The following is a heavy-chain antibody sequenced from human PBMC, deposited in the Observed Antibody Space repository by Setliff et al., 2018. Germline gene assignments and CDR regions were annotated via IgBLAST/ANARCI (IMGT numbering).Heavy chain of an antibody. CDR2: IHASGSP. CDR3: ARDMGQPYYFES. Sequence: PSETLSLTCTVSGGSITSGSFYWSWIRQPAGKKLEWIGRIHASGSPDYNPSFKSRVTISRDTSTNQFSLKLGSVTAADTAVYYCARDMGQPYYFESWGLGTLVTVSS. CDR1: GGSITSGSFY. J-gene: IGHJ4*02. V-gene: IGHV4-61*02. D-gene: IGHD1-1*01.